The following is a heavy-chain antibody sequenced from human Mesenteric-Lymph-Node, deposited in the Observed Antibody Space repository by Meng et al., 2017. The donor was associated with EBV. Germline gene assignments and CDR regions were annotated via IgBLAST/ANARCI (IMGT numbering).Heavy chain of an antibody. Sequence: QGQLQESGPGLVRPSETLSLTCGVSGDSIISTDTWWSWVRQPPGKGLEWIGEIFHAGNTNYNPSLKSQVTMSVDTSKNQFSLNLSSVTAADSAVYYCARGSHYTWDVWGQGTLVTVSS. CDR3: ARGSHYTWDV. J-gene: IGHJ4*02. V-gene: IGHV4-4*02. D-gene: IGHD3-16*01. CDR2: IFHAGNT. CDR1: GDSIISTDTW.